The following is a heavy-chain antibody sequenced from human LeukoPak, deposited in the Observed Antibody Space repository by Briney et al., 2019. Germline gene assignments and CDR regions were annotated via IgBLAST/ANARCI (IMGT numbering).Heavy chain of an antibody. CDR3: ATYSIAVAFQH. D-gene: IGHD6-19*01. CDR2: IYYSGST. Sequence: KPSETLSLTCTVSGGSISSYYWSWIRQPPGKGLEWIGYIYYSGSTNYNPSLKSRVTISVDTSKNQFSLKLSSVTAADTAVYYCATYSIAVAFQHWGQGTLVTVSS. J-gene: IGHJ1*01. V-gene: IGHV4-59*01. CDR1: GGSISSYY.